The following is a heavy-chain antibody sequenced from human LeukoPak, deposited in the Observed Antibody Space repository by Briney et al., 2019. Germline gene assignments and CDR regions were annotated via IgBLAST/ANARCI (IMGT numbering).Heavy chain of an antibody. CDR2: ISSSDSTI. CDR3: ARVGSSENYYMDV. V-gene: IGHV3-11*01. CDR1: GFTFSDYY. D-gene: IGHD6-25*01. J-gene: IGHJ6*03. Sequence: GGSLRLSCAASGFTFSDYYMSWIRQAPGKGLEWVSYISSSDSTIYYADSVKGRFTISRDNAKNSLYLQMNSLRAEDTAVYYCARVGSSENYYMDVWGKGTTVTVSS.